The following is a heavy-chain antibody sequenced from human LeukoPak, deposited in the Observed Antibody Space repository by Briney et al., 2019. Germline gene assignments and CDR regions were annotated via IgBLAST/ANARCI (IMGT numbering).Heavy chain of an antibody. Sequence: SETLSLTCTVSGGSISSGSYYWSWIRQPAGKGLEWIGRIYTSGSTNYNPSLKSRVTISVDTSKNQFSLKLSSVTAADTAVYYCARGTYSSGWLFDYWGQGTLVTVSS. J-gene: IGHJ4*02. D-gene: IGHD6-25*01. CDR3: ARGTYSSGWLFDY. CDR1: GGSISSGSYY. V-gene: IGHV4-61*02. CDR2: IYTSGST.